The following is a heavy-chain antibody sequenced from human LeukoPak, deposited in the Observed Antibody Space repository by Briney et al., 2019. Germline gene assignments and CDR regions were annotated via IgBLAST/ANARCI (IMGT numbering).Heavy chain of an antibody. CDR2: IWYDGSNK. CDR3: AKSSVLDSSSWYGTETYFDY. D-gene: IGHD6-13*01. CDR1: GFTFSSYG. J-gene: IGHJ4*02. Sequence: GRSLRLSCAASGFTFSSYGMHWVRQAPGKGLEWVAVIWYDGSNKYYADSVKGRFTISRDNSKNTLYLQMNSLRAEDTAVYYCAKSSVLDSSSWYGTETYFDYWGQGTLVTVSS. V-gene: IGHV3-33*06.